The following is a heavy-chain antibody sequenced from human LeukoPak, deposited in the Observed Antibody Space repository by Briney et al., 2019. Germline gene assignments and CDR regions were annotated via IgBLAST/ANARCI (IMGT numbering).Heavy chain of an antibody. Sequence: SQTLSLTCTVSGGSISSGDYYWSWIRQPPAKGLGWIGYIYYSGSTYYNPSLKSRVTISVDTSKNQFSLKLSSVTAADTAVYYCAALYGDYGSDYWGQGTLVTVSS. D-gene: IGHD4-17*01. CDR1: GGSISSGDYY. V-gene: IGHV4-30-4*08. J-gene: IGHJ4*02. CDR3: AALYGDYGSDY. CDR2: IYYSGST.